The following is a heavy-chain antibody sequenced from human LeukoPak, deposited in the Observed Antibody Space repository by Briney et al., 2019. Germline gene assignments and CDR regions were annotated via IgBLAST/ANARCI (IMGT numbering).Heavy chain of an antibody. CDR1: GYTFTSYG. CDR2: INPNSGVA. CDR3: ARAEGIAASPTVDY. V-gene: IGHV1-2*02. J-gene: IGHJ4*02. D-gene: IGHD6-13*01. Sequence: ASVKVSCKASGYTFTSYGISWVRQAPGQGLEWVGYINPNSGVANYAQKFQGRVTMTRDTSMTTAYMELNSLTSDDTAVYYCARAEGIAASPTVDYWGQGTLVTVSS.